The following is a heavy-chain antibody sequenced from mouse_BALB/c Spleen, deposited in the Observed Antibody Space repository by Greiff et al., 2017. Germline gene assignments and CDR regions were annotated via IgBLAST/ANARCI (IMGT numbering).Heavy chain of an antibody. CDR1: GYSFTGYN. CDR3: ARGGNYYGSSYDYAMDY. V-gene: IGHV1-39*01. J-gene: IGHJ4*01. Sequence: VQLKESGPELEKPGASVKISCKASGYSFTGYNMNWVKQSNGKSLEWIGNIDPYYGGTSYNQKFKGKATLTVDKSSSTAYMQLKSLTSEDSAVYYCARGGNYYGSSYDYAMDYWGQGTSVTVSS. CDR2: IDPYYGGT. D-gene: IGHD1-1*01.